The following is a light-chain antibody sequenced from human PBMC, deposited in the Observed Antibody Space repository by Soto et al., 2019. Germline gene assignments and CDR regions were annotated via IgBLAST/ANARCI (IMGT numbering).Light chain of an antibody. CDR1: QSISSW. CDR2: AAS. Sequence: DIQMTQSPSTLSASVGDRVTITCRASQSISSWLAWYQQKPGKAPKLLIYAASTLQSGVPSRFSGSGSGTEFTLTIDSLQPDDFATFYCQQYSTYPLTFGGGTKVDIK. V-gene: IGKV1-5*01. CDR3: QQYSTYPLT. J-gene: IGKJ4*01.